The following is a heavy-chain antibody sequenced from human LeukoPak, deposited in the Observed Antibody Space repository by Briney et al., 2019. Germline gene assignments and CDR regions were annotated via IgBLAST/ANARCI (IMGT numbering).Heavy chain of an antibody. Sequence: PSDTVSLMCGVSVGFIYRTNWWSWVRQPPGQGLDWIGEISLTGRTNYKPCLNGRDTLSLDESRNQLSLNVTSETAGDDAIFYFSRESGAFCPFGYWGQGTLVIV. D-gene: IGHD1-26*01. CDR3: SRESGAFCPFGY. J-gene: IGHJ4*02. CDR1: VGFIYRTNW. CDR2: ISLTGRT. V-gene: IGHV4-4*02.